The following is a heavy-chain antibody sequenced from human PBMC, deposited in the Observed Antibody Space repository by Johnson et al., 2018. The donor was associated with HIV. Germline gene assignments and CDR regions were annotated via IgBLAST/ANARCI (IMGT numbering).Heavy chain of an antibody. V-gene: IGHV3-30-3*01. D-gene: IGHD3-16*01. CDR1: GFTFSDYA. CDR2: ISYDGNNR. J-gene: IGHJ3*02. CDR3: ARDQAPWGDDAFDI. Sequence: QVQLVESGGGVVQPGTSLRLSCAASGFTFSDYAMHWVRQAPGKGLDWVAVISYDGNNRYYADSVKGRFTLSRDNSKNTLYLQMNSLRPEDTAVFYCARDQAPWGDDAFDIWGQGTMVTVSS.